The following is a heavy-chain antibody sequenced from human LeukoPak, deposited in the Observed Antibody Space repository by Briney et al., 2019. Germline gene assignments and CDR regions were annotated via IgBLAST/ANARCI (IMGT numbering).Heavy chain of an antibody. J-gene: IGHJ4*02. CDR1: GYSISSGYY. D-gene: IGHD4-17*01. CDR3: AAQLDYGDYDTEFDY. V-gene: IGHV4-4*07. CDR2: IYTSGST. Sequence: PSETLSLNCTVSGYSISSGYYWSWIRQPAGKGLEWIGRIYTSGSTNYNPSLKSRVTMSVDTSKNQFSLKLSSVTAADTAVYYCAAQLDYGDYDTEFDYWGQGTLVTVSS.